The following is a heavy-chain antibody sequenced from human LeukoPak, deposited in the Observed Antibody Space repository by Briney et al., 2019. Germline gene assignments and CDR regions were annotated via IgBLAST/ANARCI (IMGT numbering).Heavy chain of an antibody. CDR1: GGTFSSYA. V-gene: IGHV1-69*06. D-gene: IGHD3-22*01. CDR3: ARDQRSTMIKRAGAFDI. J-gene: IGHJ3*02. CDR2: IIPIFGTA. Sequence: ASVKVSCKASGGTFSSYAISWVRQAPGQGLEWMGGIIPIFGTASYAQKFQGRVTITADKSTSTAYMELSSLRSEDTAVYYCARDQRSTMIKRAGAFDIWGQGTMVTVSS.